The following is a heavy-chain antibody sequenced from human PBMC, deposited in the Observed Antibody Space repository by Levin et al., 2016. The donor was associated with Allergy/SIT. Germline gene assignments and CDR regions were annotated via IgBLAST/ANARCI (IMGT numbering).Heavy chain of an antibody. D-gene: IGHD2-15*01. CDR2: LSGSGVNT. CDR3: ARGYCSGGSCYSEYRPIMSGMDV. Sequence: GESLKISCAASGFRFSDHAMLWVRQAPGKGLEWVSSLSGSGVNTYYPGSVKGRFTISRENAKNSLYLQMNSLRAGDTAVYYCARGYCSGGSCYSEYRPIMSGMDVWGQGTTVTVSS. V-gene: IGHV3-23*01. CDR1: GFRFSDHA. J-gene: IGHJ6*02.